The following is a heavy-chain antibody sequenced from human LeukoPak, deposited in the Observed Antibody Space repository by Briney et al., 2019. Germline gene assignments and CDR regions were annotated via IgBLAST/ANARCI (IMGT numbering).Heavy chain of an antibody. Sequence: PGGSLRLSCAASGFTFSSYGMHWVRQAPGKGLEWVAVISYDGSNKYYADSVKGRFTISRDNSKNTLYLQMNSLRAEDTAVYYCAKSGEVVSGSSDAFDIWGQGTMVTVSS. D-gene: IGHD1-26*01. CDR1: GFTFSSYG. CDR2: ISYDGSNK. J-gene: IGHJ3*02. CDR3: AKSGEVVSGSSDAFDI. V-gene: IGHV3-30*18.